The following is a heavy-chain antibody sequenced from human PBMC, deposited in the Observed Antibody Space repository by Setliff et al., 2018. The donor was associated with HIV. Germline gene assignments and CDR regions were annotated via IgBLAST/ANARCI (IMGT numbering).Heavy chain of an antibody. CDR2: IIHRGST. Sequence: SETLSLTCAVYGGSFSGYYWSWIRQPPGKGLEWIGEIIHRGSTNYNPSLKSRVTISVDTSKNQFSLKLSSVTAADTAVYCCARRTGYAFDIWGQGTMVTVSS. CDR1: GGSFSGYY. V-gene: IGHV4-34*12. J-gene: IGHJ3*02. CDR3: ARRTGYAFDI.